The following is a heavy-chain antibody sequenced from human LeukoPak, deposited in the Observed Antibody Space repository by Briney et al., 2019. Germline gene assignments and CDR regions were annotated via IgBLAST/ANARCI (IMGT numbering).Heavy chain of an antibody. V-gene: IGHV4-59*01. Sequence: SETLSLTCTVSGGSISSYYWCWIRQPPGKGLEWIGYISYSGSTNYNPSLKSRVTISVDTSKNQFSLKLSSVSAADTAVYYCARLYCGGDCAVDSWGQGTLVTVSS. D-gene: IGHD2-21*02. CDR1: GGSISSYY. J-gene: IGHJ4*02. CDR2: ISYSGST. CDR3: ARLYCGGDCAVDS.